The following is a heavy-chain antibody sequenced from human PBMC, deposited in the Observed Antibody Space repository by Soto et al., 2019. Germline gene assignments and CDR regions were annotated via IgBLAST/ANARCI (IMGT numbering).Heavy chain of an antibody. CDR3: VRDPSKRAPPDY. CDR1: GFAFGDYF. CDR2: ISSTGAYT. V-gene: IGHV3-11*05. Sequence: VQLVESGGDLVKPGGSLRLSCAASGFAFGDYFMTWIRQAPGKGLEWVAYISSTGAYTNYADSVKGRFTISRDNAKKSLYLQMYSLRDEDTAVYYCVRDPSKRAPPDYWGQGTLVTVSS. J-gene: IGHJ4*02.